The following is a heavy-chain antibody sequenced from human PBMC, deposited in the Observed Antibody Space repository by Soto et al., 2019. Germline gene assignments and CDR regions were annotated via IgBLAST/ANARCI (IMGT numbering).Heavy chain of an antibody. CDR1: GGTFSSYA. Sequence: GASVKVSCKASGGTFSSYAISWVRQAPGQGLEWMGGIIPIFGTANYAQKFQGRVTITADESTSTAYMELSSLRSEDTAVYYCARKPSRGSYYYYYGMDVWGQGTTVT. CDR2: IIPIFGTA. CDR3: ARKPSRGSYYYYYGMDV. V-gene: IGHV1-69*13. J-gene: IGHJ6*02. D-gene: IGHD3-10*01.